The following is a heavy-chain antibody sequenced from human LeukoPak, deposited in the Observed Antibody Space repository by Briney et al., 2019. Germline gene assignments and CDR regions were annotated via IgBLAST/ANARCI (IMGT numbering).Heavy chain of an antibody. Sequence: PGGSLRLSCAASGLTVSSNYMSWVRQAPGKGLEWVSIIYSGAGTDYADSVKGRFTISRDTSKNTLYLQMNSLRAEDTAVYYCARSGGISFDYWGQGTQVTASS. CDR1: GLTVSSNY. CDR2: IYSGAGT. V-gene: IGHV3-66*01. J-gene: IGHJ4*02. D-gene: IGHD4-23*01. CDR3: ARSGGISFDY.